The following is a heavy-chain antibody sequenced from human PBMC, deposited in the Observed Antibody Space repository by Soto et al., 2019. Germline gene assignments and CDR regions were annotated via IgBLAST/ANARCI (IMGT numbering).Heavy chain of an antibody. CDR3: VIAAAWGSFVY. J-gene: IGHJ4*02. V-gene: IGHV4-34*01. D-gene: IGHD6-13*01. CDR2: INHSGST. Sequence: SETLSLTCAVYGGSFSGYYWSWIRQPPGKGLEWIGEINHSGSTNYNPSLNSPVTISVDTSKNPLSLKLSSVTAEDTAVYYCVIAAAWGSFVYWGQGTLVTVSS. CDR1: GGSFSGYY.